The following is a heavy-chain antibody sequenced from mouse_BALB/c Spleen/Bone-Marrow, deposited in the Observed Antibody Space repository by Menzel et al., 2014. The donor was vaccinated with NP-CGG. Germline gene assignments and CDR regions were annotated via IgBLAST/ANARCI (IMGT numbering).Heavy chain of an antibody. CDR3: VRRLTGTSAMDY. Sequence: QVQLQQSGAELVRPGTSVKVSCKASGYAFTNYLIEWVKQRPGQGLEWIGVINPGSGGTNYNEKFKGKATLTADKSSSTAYMQLSSLTSDDSAVYFCVRRLTGTSAMDYWGQGTSVTVSS. CDR2: INPGSGGT. D-gene: IGHD4-1*01. CDR1: GYAFTNYL. J-gene: IGHJ4*01. V-gene: IGHV1-54*01.